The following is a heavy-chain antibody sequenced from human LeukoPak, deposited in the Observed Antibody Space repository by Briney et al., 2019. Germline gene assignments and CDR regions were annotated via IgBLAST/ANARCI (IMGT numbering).Heavy chain of an antibody. CDR1: VGFLNLSY. J-gene: IGHJ4*02. D-gene: IGHD7-27*01. V-gene: IGHV4-34*01. CDR3: ARGRANWDRDFDR. CDR2: INPLEAPTGGG. Sequence: PSDTLSLTCGLCVGFLNLSYWIWSDQFPGQGLEGIGEINPLEAPTGGGNYNPSLKSRVTMSMGTSTDQFALRLTCVSAADPAVYCCARGRANWDRDFDRWGQGTLVIVSS.